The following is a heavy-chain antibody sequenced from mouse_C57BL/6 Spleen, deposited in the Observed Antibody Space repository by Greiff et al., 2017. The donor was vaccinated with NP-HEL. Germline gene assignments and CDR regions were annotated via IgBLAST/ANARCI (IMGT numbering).Heavy chain of an antibody. D-gene: IGHD4-1*01. CDR3: ARQSKLALDY. CDR1: GFTFSDYG. J-gene: IGHJ2*01. V-gene: IGHV5-17*01. CDR2: ISSGSSTI. Sequence: EVKLVESGGGLVKPGGSLKLSCAASGFTFSDYGMHWVRQAPEKGLEWVAYISSGSSTIYYADTVKGRFTISRDNAKNTLFLQMTSLRSEDTAMYYCARQSKLALDYWGQGTTLTVSS.